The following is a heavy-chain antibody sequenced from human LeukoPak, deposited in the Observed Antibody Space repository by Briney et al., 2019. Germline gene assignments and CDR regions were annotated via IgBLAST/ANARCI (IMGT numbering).Heavy chain of an antibody. CDR1: GFTFSSYW. Sequence: PGGSLRLSCAASGFTFSSYWMSWVRQAPGKGLEWVANIKQDGSEKYYVDSVKGRFTISRDNAKNSPYLQMNSLRAEDTAVYYCARDTKYYYDSRGRLDYWGQGTLVTVSS. D-gene: IGHD3-22*01. CDR2: IKQDGSEK. J-gene: IGHJ4*02. CDR3: ARDTKYYYDSRGRLDY. V-gene: IGHV3-7*01.